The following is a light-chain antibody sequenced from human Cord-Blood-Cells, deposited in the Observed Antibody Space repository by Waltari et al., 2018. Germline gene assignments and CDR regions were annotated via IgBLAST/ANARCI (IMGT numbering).Light chain of an antibody. CDR3: AAWDDSLNGWV. J-gene: IGLJ3*02. CDR1: SSNIGSNT. Sequence: QSVLTQPPSASGTPGQRVTISCSGSSSNIGSNTVNWYQQLPGTAPKLLIYSNNQRPSGVPDRCSGSKSGTSASLASGGLQSEDEADYYCAAWDDSLNGWVFGGGTKLTVL. CDR2: SNN. V-gene: IGLV1-44*01.